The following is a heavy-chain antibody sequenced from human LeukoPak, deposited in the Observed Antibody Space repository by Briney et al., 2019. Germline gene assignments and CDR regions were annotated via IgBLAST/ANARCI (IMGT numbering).Heavy chain of an antibody. CDR3: AKDTSIGKYCTNGVCSPFDY. CDR2: IRDSGDYT. D-gene: IGHD2-8*01. CDR1: GFTFSSYA. J-gene: IGHJ4*02. V-gene: IGHV3-23*01. Sequence: GGSLTLSCAVSGFTFSSYAMSWVRQAPGQGLEWVSVIRDSGDYTSYADSVRGRFTISRDNSRNTLYLQMIILRPEDTAVYYCAKDTSIGKYCTNGVCSPFDYWGQGTRLPVSS.